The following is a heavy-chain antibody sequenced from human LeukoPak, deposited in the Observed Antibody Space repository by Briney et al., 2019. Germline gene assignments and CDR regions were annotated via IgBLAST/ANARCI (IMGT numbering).Heavy chain of an antibody. V-gene: IGHV3-23*01. J-gene: IGHJ4*02. CDR3: ARDEPRWFGELLSLFDY. CDR1: GFTFSSYA. Sequence: GGSLRLSCAASGFTFSSYAMSWVRQAPGKGLGWVSAISGSGGSTYYADSVKGRFTISRDNSKNTLYLQMNSLRAEDTAVYYCARDEPRWFGELLSLFDYWGQGTLVTVSS. CDR2: ISGSGGST. D-gene: IGHD3-10*01.